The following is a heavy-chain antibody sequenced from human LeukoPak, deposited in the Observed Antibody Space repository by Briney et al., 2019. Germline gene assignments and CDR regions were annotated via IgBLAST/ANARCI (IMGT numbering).Heavy chain of an antibody. Sequence: GGSLRLSCAASGLTFSTHWMSWVRQAPERGLEWVATIEQDGTKKYYVDSVKGRFTISRDNAKNSLYLQMNSLRADDAAVYYCVRDFDYWGQGILVTVSP. CDR3: VRDFDY. CDR1: GLTFSTHW. V-gene: IGHV3-7*01. CDR2: IEQDGTKK. J-gene: IGHJ4*02.